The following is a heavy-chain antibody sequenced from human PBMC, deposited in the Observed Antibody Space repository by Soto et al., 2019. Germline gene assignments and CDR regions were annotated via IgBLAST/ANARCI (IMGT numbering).Heavy chain of an antibody. D-gene: IGHD6-19*01. Sequence: SGPTLVNPTQTLTLTCTFSGFSLSTSGVGVGWIRQPPGKALEWLALIYWDDDKSYSPSLKSRLTITKDTSKNQVVLTLTNMDPVDTATYYCAHSEEQWLGATWALDTFDPWGQGTLVTVSS. V-gene: IGHV2-5*02. CDR1: GFSLSTSGVG. CDR3: AHSEEQWLGATWALDTFDP. CDR2: IYWDDDK. J-gene: IGHJ5*02.